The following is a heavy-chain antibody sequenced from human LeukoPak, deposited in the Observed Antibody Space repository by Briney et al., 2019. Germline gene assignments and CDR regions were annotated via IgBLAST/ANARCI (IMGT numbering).Heavy chain of an antibody. J-gene: IGHJ4*02. D-gene: IGHD5-12*01. V-gene: IGHV1-69*06. Sequence: AASVQVSCKASGGTFSSYAISWVRQAPGQGLEWVGGIIPIFDKANYAQKFQGRVTITADKSTSTAYMELSSLRAEDTAVYYCARDAGGYDSNFDYWGQGTLVTVSS. CDR2: IIPIFDKA. CDR3: ARDAGGYDSNFDY. CDR1: GGTFSSYA.